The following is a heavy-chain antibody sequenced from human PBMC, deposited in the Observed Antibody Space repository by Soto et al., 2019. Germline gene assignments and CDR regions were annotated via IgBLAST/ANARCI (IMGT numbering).Heavy chain of an antibody. D-gene: IGHD3-9*01. CDR2: MNPNSGNT. J-gene: IGHJ4*02. CDR3: ASWAGYSK. V-gene: IGHV1-8*01. CDR1: GYTFTSYD. Sequence: QVQLVQSGAEVKKPGASVKVSCKASGYTFTSYDINWVRQATGQGLEWVGRMNPNSGNTGFALKFQGKVTKTTNTFISTAYMELSSLRSEDTAVYYCASWAGYSKWGQGTLVTVSS.